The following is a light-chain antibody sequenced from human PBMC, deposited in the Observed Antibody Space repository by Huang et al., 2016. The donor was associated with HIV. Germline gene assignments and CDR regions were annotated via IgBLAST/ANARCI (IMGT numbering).Light chain of an antibody. Sequence: EIVLTQSPATLSLSPGERATLSCKASQSVSSSLAGYQQKPGQAPRLLIYDTSNSATGIPARFSGSESGTDFTLTISSLEPEDFAVYYCQQRSNWPLFTFGPGTKVDIK. V-gene: IGKV3-11*01. CDR3: QQRSNWPLFT. CDR1: QSVSSS. CDR2: DTS. J-gene: IGKJ3*01.